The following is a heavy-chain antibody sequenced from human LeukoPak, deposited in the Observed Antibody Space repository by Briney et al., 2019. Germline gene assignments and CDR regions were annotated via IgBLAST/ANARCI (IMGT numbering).Heavy chain of an antibody. V-gene: IGHV4-38-2*02. CDR2: IYHSGST. J-gene: IGHJ6*03. D-gene: IGHD6-6*01. CDR1: GYSISSGYY. CDR3: ARAVSSSYYYYYMDV. Sequence: IPSETLSLTCTVSGYSISSGYYWGWIRQPPGKGLEWIGSIYHSGSTYYNPSLKSRVTISVDTSKNQFSLKLSSVTAADTAVYYCARAVSSSYYYYYMDVWGKGTTVTVSS.